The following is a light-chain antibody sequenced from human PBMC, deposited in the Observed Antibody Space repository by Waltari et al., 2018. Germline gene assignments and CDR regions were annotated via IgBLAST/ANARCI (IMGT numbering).Light chain of an antibody. CDR1: QSVSSY. V-gene: IGKV3-11*01. Sequence: EIVLTQSPATLSLSPGERATLSCRASQSVSSYLAWYQQKPGQAPRLLIYDASNMATGIPARFSGSGSGTDFTLTISSLEPEDFAVYYCQQRSNWPSIFTFGPGTKVDIK. CDR3: QQRSNWPSIFT. J-gene: IGKJ3*01. CDR2: DAS.